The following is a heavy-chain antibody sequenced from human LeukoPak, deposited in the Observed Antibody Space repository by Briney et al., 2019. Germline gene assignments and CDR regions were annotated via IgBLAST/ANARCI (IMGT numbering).Heavy chain of an antibody. Sequence: ASVKVSCKASGYTFTSYYMHWVRQAPGQGLEWMGIINPSGGSTSYAQKFQGRVTMTRDMSTSTVYMELNSLRSEDTAVYYCARAFGVVIYFDYWGQGTLVTVSS. D-gene: IGHD3-3*01. V-gene: IGHV1-46*01. CDR2: INPSGGST. J-gene: IGHJ4*02. CDR3: ARAFGVVIYFDY. CDR1: GYTFTSYY.